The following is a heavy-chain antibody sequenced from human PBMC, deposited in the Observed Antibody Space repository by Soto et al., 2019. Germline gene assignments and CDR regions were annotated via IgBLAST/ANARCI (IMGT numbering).Heavy chain of an antibody. J-gene: IGHJ4*02. CDR1: GFTFSSYS. Sequence: PGGSLRLSCAASGFTFSSYSINWVRQALGKGLEWVSSISSSSSYIYYADSVKGRFTISRDNAKNSLYLQMNSLRAEDTAVYYCARRVSSWYTVEFDYWGQGTLVTVSS. V-gene: IGHV3-21*01. CDR3: ARRVSSWYTVEFDY. D-gene: IGHD6-13*01. CDR2: ISSSSSYI.